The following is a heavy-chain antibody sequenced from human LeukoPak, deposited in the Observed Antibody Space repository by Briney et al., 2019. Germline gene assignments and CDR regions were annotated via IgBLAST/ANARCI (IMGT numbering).Heavy chain of an antibody. J-gene: IGHJ5*02. Sequence: PSETLSLTCTVSGASISSASYYWAWIRQPPGKGLEWIASMHYTGSTYFNPSLKSRVTISVDTTKNQFSLNLNSVTAADTALYYCARDPRQGGDFWSATNWFDPWGQGTLVTVSS. CDR3: ARDPRQGGDFWSATNWFDP. D-gene: IGHD3-3*01. V-gene: IGHV4-39*07. CDR2: MHYTGST. CDR1: GASISSASYY.